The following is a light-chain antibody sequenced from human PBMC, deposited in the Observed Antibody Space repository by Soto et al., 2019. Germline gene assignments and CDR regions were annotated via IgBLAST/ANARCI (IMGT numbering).Light chain of an antibody. CDR1: SSDVGGYNY. V-gene: IGLV2-14*01. CDR2: EVS. CDR3: SSYTSSSTPWV. Sequence: QSALTQPASVSGSPGQSITISCTGTSSDVGGYNYVSWYQQHPGKAPKFMIYEVSNRPSGVSNRFSGSKSGNTASLTISGFQAEDEADYYCSSYTSSSTPWVFGGGTKLTVL. J-gene: IGLJ3*02.